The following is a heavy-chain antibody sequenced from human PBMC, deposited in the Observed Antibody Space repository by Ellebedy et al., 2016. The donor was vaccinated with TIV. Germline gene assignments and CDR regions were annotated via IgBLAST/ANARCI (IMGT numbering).Heavy chain of an antibody. V-gene: IGHV5-51*01. J-gene: IGHJ4*02. Sequence: PGGSLRLSCKTSGYSFASYWIGWVRQMPGKGLAWMGLVFPGDAVTTYSPSFQGQVTISADKSISTAYLQWGSLKASDTAMYYCVRSEGYELPGIDYWGQGTLVTVSS. D-gene: IGHD4-23*01. CDR2: VFPGDAVT. CDR3: VRSEGYELPGIDY. CDR1: GYSFASYW.